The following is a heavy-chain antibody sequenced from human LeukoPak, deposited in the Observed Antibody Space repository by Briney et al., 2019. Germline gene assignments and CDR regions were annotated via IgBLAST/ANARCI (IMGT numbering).Heavy chain of an antibody. V-gene: IGHV3-23*01. CDR1: GFTFSSYS. CDR3: GKTMIVVVISGGVDD. D-gene: IGHD3-22*01. Sequence: AGSLTLSCAASGFTFSSYSMSWVRQPPGKGLEWLSAISRSGGSTYYADSMNGWFTTSSHNSKNTLYLQMNRLRAEDKAVYYFGKTMIVVVISGGVDDWGQGTLVTVSS. J-gene: IGHJ4*02. CDR2: ISRSGGST.